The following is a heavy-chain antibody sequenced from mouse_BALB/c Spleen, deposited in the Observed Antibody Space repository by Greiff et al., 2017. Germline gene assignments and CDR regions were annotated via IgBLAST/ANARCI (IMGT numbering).Heavy chain of an antibody. Sequence: EVKLMESGAELVRPGALVKLSCKASGFNIKDYYMHWVKQRPEQGLEWIGWIDPENGNTIYDPKFQGKASITADTSSNTAYLQLSSLTSEDTAVYYCARPYSDWYFDVWGAGTTVTVSS. CDR3: ARPYSDWYFDV. D-gene: IGHD6-5*01. CDR1: GFNIKDYY. J-gene: IGHJ1*01. V-gene: IGHV14-1*02. CDR2: IDPENGNT.